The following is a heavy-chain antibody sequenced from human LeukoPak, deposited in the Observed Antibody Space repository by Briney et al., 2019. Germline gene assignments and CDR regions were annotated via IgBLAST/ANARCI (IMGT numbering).Heavy chain of an antibody. CDR3: ARGGPYYYDSSPWFDP. CDR1: GFTFSSYW. CDR2: IKQDGSGK. Sequence: GGSLRLSCAASGFTFSSYWMSWVRQAPGKGLEWVANIKQDGSGKYYVDSVKGRFTISRDNAKNSLYLQMNSLRAEDTAVYYCARGGPYYYDSSPWFDPWGQGTLVTVSS. V-gene: IGHV3-7*04. D-gene: IGHD3-22*01. J-gene: IGHJ5*02.